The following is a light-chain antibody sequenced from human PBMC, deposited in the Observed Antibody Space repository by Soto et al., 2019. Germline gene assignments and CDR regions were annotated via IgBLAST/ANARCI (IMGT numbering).Light chain of an antibody. V-gene: IGLV2-14*03. CDR1: SSDIGVYNY. CDR3: SSYGASSTL. CDR2: DVS. Sequence: QSPLTQPASVAGYPGQSITISCTGRSSDIGVYNYVSWYQQHPGKAPKLLIYDVSYRPSGISDRFSGCKSGNTASLTISGLQPEDEADYYCSSYGASSTLFGGGTQLTVL. J-gene: IGLJ2*01.